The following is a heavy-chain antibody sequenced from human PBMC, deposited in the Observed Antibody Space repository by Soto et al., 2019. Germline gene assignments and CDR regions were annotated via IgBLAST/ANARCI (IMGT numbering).Heavy chain of an antibody. V-gene: IGHV4-59*11. CDR1: GGSISNHY. D-gene: IGHD7-27*01. CDR2: LYYNGNT. J-gene: IGHJ4*02. CDR3: TRANWYSEY. Sequence: QVQLQESGPGLVKPSETLSLTCTVSGGSISNHYWRWIRQPPGKGLEWIGYLYYNGNTNYNPSLKSRVTMSVDTSKNQISLKLSSVTAADTAVYYCTRANWYSEYWGQGTLVTVSS.